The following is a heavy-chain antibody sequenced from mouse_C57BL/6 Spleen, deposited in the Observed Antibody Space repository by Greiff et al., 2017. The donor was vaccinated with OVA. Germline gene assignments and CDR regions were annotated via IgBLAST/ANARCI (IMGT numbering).Heavy chain of an antibody. Sequence: VQLKESGPGLVQPSQSLSITCTVSGFSLTSYGVHWVRQSPGKGLEWLGVIWSGGSTDYNAAFISRLSISKDNSKSQVFFKMNSLQADDTAIYYCARNRDYGPYYAMDYWGQGTSVTVSS. CDR2: IWSGGST. D-gene: IGHD1-1*01. CDR3: ARNRDYGPYYAMDY. CDR1: GFSLTSYG. J-gene: IGHJ4*01. V-gene: IGHV2-2*01.